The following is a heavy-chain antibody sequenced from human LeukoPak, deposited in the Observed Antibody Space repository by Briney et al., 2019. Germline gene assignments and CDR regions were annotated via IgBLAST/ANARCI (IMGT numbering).Heavy chain of an antibody. J-gene: IGHJ4*02. CDR2: IYYSGST. D-gene: IGHD3-10*01. CDR1: GGSISSSSYY. CDR3: ATDNSYGSGSYYT. V-gene: IGHV4-39*07. Sequence: SETLSLTCTVSGGSISSSSYYWGWIRQPPGKGLEWIGSIYYSGSTYYNPSLKSRVTISVDTSKNQFSLKLSSVTAADTAVYYCATDNSYGSGSYYTWGQGTLVTVSS.